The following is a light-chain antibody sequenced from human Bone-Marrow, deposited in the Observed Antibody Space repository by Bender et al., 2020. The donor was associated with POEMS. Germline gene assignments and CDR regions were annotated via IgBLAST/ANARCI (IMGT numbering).Light chain of an antibody. Sequence: QSALTQAASVSGSPGQSITISCTGTSNDIGYYNLVSWYQQHPGKVPKLLVYEVTQRPSGISNRFSGSKSGNTASLTISGLQAEDEADYYCCSYAGRSTMIFGGGTKLTVL. V-gene: IGLV2-23*02. CDR1: SNDIGYYNL. CDR3: CSYAGRSTMI. CDR2: EVT. J-gene: IGLJ2*01.